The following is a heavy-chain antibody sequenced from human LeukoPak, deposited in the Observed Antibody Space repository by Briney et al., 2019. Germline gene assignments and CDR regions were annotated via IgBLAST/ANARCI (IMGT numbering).Heavy chain of an antibody. J-gene: IGHJ3*02. CDR2: TYYSGGT. D-gene: IGHD5-12*01. Sequence: SETLSLTCTVSGGSISSGGYYWSWIRQHPGKGLEWIGYTYYSGGTYYNPSLKSRVTISVDTSKNQFSLKLSSVTAADTAVYYCARGYGGYVSSVHAFDIWGQGTMVTVSS. V-gene: IGHV4-31*03. CDR1: GGSISSGGYY. CDR3: ARGYGGYVSSVHAFDI.